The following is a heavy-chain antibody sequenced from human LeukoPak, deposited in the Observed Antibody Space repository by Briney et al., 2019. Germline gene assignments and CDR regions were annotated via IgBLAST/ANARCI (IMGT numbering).Heavy chain of an antibody. J-gene: IGHJ4*02. CDR3: ARAGYCSSTSCLSPFDY. CDR1: GFTFSSYA. V-gene: IGHV3-30*04. CDR2: ISCDGSNK. Sequence: GGSLRLSCAASGFTFSSYAMHWVRQAPGKGREGVAVISCDGSNKYYADSVKGRFTISRDNSKNTLYLQMNSLRAEDTAVYYCARAGYCSSTSCLSPFDYWGQGTLVTVSS. D-gene: IGHD2-2*01.